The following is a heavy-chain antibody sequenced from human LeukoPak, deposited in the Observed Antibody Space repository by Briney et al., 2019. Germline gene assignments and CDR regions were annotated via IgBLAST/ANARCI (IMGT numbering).Heavy chain of an antibody. CDR2: IYSSGST. J-gene: IGHJ4*02. D-gene: IGHD1-26*01. Sequence: SETLSLTCTVSGASISGSGYSWGWIRQPLGKGLEWIGSIYSSGSTYYNASLQSRVTISIETSKNQISLRLNSVTAADTAMYYCAKSGGYGLIDYWGQGTLVTVSS. CDR3: AKSGGYGLIDY. V-gene: IGHV4-39*01. CDR1: GASISGSGYS.